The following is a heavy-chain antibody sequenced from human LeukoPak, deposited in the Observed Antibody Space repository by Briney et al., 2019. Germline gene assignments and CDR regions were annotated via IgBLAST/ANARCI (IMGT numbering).Heavy chain of an antibody. CDR1: GYSISSGYY. CDR3: AEGLSIFGGR. V-gene: IGHV4-38-2*02. CDR2: IYHSGST. J-gene: IGHJ4*02. Sequence: PSETLSLTCTVSGYSISSGYYWGWIRQPPGKGLEWIGSIYHSGSTYYNPSLKSRVNISVDPYKNQFSLKLSYVTAADTAVYYCAEGLSIFGGRWGQGTLVTVSS. D-gene: IGHD3-3*01.